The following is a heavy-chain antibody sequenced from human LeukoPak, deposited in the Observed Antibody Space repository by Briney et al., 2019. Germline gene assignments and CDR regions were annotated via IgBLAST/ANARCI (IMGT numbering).Heavy chain of an antibody. CDR1: GFTFSSYW. D-gene: IGHD3-22*01. CDR3: ARPPRGYDSSGYFFDY. J-gene: IGHJ4*02. V-gene: IGHV3-30-3*01. CDR2: ISYDGSNK. Sequence: PGGSLRLSCAASGFTFSSYWMSWVRQAPGKGLEWVAVISYDGSNKYYADSVKGRFTISRDNSKNTLYLQMNSLRAEDTAVYYCARPPRGYDSSGYFFDYWGQGTLVTVSS.